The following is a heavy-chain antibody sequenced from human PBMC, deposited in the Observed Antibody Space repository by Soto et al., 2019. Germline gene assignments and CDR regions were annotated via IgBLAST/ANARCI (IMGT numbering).Heavy chain of an antibody. J-gene: IGHJ5*02. D-gene: IGHD3-3*01. CDR1: GYTFTSYY. Sequence: QVQLVQSGAEVKKPGASVKVSCKASGYTFTSYYIHWVRQAPGQGLEWMGIINPSGGSTNSAQKFQGRITLTRDTSTGTVYMELSSLSSDDTAVYYCARGARHTIFSCFDPWGQGTLVTVSS. V-gene: IGHV1-46*01. CDR3: ARGARHTIFSCFDP. CDR2: INPSGGST.